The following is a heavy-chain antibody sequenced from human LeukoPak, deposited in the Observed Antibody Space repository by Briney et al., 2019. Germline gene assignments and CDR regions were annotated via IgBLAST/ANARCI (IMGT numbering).Heavy chain of an antibody. CDR2: IKQDGSEK. J-gene: IGHJ4*02. D-gene: IGHD3-22*01. CDR1: GFTFSSYW. V-gene: IGHV3-7*01. CDR3: ARDYYDSSGYYHVGYFDY. Sequence: PGGSLRLSCAASGFTFSSYWMSWVRQAPGRGLDWVANIKQDGSEKYYVDSVKGRFTISRDNAKNSLYLQMNSLRAEDTAVYYCARDYYDSSGYYHVGYFDYWGQGTLVTVSS.